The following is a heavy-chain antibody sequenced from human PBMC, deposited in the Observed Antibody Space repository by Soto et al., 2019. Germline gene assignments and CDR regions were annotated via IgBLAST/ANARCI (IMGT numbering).Heavy chain of an antibody. V-gene: IGHV1-46*01. CDR1: GYTFTNYY. Sequence: GASVKVSCKASGYTFTNYYMHWVRQAPGQGLGWMGIINPTGGSTTYAQKFQGRVTMTRDTSTSTVYMELSSLRSDDTAVYYCATVGSGSSRFHFDYWGQGTLVTVSS. CDR2: INPTGGST. CDR3: ATVGSGSSRFHFDY. D-gene: IGHD1-26*01. J-gene: IGHJ4*02.